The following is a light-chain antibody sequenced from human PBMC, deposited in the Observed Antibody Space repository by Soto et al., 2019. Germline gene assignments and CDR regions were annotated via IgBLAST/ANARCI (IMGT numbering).Light chain of an antibody. J-gene: IGLJ1*01. CDR2: KNN. CDR1: SSNIGSNS. CDR3: AAWDDSLSGPDV. Sequence: QSVLTQPPSASGTPGQRVTISCSGSSSNIGSNSVCWYQQLPGTAPKLLIYKNNQRPSGVPDRFSGSKSGTSASLAISGLRSEDEADDYCAAWDDSLSGPDVFGTGTKVTVL. V-gene: IGLV1-47*01.